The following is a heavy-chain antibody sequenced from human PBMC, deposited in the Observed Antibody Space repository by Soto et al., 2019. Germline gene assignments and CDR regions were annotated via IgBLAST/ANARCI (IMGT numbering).Heavy chain of an antibody. CDR3: APHQAPQVYDILTGYDY. J-gene: IGHJ4*02. V-gene: IGHV3-21*01. Sequence: GGSLRLSCAASGFTFSSYSMNWVRQAPGKGLEWVSSISSSSSYIYYADSVKGRFTISRDNAKNSLYLQMNSLRAEDTTVYYCAPHQAPQVYDILTGYDYWGQGTLVTVSS. CDR1: GFTFSSYS. CDR2: ISSSSSYI. D-gene: IGHD3-9*01.